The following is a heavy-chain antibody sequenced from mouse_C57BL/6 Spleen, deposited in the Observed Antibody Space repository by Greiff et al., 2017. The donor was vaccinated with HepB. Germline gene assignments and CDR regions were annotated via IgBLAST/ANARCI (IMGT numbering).Heavy chain of an antibody. D-gene: IGHD2-4*01. J-gene: IGHJ4*01. CDR2: IWRGGST. CDR3: AKNDMITDYYAMDY. V-gene: IGHV2-5*01. CDR1: GFSLTSYG. Sequence: QVHVKQSGPGLVQPSQSLSITCSVSGFSLTSYGVHWVRQSPGKGLEWLGVIWRGGSTDYNAAFMSRLSITKDNSKSQVFFKMNSLQADDTAIYYCAKNDMITDYYAMDYWGQGTSVTVSS.